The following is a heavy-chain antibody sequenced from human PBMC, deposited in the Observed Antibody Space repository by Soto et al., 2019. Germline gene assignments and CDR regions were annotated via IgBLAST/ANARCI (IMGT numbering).Heavy chain of an antibody. D-gene: IGHD3-10*01. CDR3: AREGYYGSGSADY. CDR1: GYTFNRYG. V-gene: IGHV1-18*01. Sequence: QVQLVQSGAEVKKPGASVKASCKASGYTFNRYGIGWVRRAPEQGLGGMGWISAYNGNTNYAQKLQGRVTMTTDTSTSTAYMELRSLRSDDTAVYYCAREGYYGSGSADYWGQGTLVTVSS. CDR2: ISAYNGNT. J-gene: IGHJ4*02.